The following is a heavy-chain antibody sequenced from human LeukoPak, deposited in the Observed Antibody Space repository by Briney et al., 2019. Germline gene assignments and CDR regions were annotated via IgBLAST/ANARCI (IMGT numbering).Heavy chain of an antibody. CDR3: ARVEPIRLLVDY. V-gene: IGHV3-74*01. CDR2: INSDGSST. D-gene: IGHD3-3*01. Sequence: PGGSLRLSCAASGFTFCSYWMHWVGQAPGKGLVWVSRINSDGSSTTYADSVKGRFTISRDNAKNTLYLQMNSLRAEDTAVYYCARVEPIRLLVDYWGQGTLVTVSS. CDR1: GFTFCSYW. J-gene: IGHJ4*02.